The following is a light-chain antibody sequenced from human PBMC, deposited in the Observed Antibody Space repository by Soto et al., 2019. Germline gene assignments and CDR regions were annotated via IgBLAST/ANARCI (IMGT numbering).Light chain of an antibody. CDR3: NSYTSSDTRV. CDR2: DVS. J-gene: IGLJ3*02. V-gene: IGLV2-14*01. Sequence: QSALTQPASVSGSPGQSITISCTGTSSDVGGYNYVSWYQQHPGKAPKLMIYDVSSRPSGVSNRFSGSKSGNTASLTISGLRPEDEADYYCNSYTSSDTRVFGGGTQLTVL. CDR1: SSDVGGYNY.